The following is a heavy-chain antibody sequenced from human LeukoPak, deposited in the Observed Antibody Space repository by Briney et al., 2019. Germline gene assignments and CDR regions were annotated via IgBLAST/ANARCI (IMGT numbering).Heavy chain of an antibody. CDR2: IIPIFGTA. CDR3: AGDDGSTSRPLGYYYYMDV. Sequence: SXXVSCKASGGTFSSYAISWVRQAPGQGLEWMGGIIPIFGTANYAQKFQGRVTITTDESTSTAYMELSSLRSEDTAVYYCAGDDGSTSRPLGYYYYMDVWGKGTTVTVSS. J-gene: IGHJ6*03. D-gene: IGHD1/OR15-1a*01. CDR1: GGTFSSYA. V-gene: IGHV1-69*05.